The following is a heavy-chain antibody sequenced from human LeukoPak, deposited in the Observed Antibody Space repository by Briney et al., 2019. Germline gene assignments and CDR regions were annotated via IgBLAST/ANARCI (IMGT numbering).Heavy chain of an antibody. CDR2: IIPILGIA. V-gene: IGHV1-69*04. Sequence: FSVKVSCKACGGTFSSYAISWLRLAPGQGLEWMGRIIPILGIANYAQKFQGRVTITADKSTSTAYMELSSLRSEDTAVYYCARDRDSSSWYRNWFDPWGQGTLVTVSS. CDR3: ARDRDSSSWYRNWFDP. CDR1: GGTFSSYA. D-gene: IGHD6-13*01. J-gene: IGHJ5*02.